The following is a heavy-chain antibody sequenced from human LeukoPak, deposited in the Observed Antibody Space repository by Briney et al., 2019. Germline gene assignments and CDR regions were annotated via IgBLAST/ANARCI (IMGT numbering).Heavy chain of an antibody. V-gene: IGHV4-34*01. D-gene: IGHD5-24*01. CDR2: INHSGST. Sequence: SETLSLTCAVYGGSFSGYYWSWIRQPPGKGLEWIGEINHSGSTNYNPSLKSRVTISVDTSKNQFSLKLNSVTAADTAVYYCARGGRWHDYWGQGTLVTVSS. CDR1: GGSFSGYY. J-gene: IGHJ4*02. CDR3: ARGGRWHDY.